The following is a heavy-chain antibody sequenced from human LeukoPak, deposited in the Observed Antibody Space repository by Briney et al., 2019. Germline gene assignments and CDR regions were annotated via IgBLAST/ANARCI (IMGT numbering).Heavy chain of an antibody. J-gene: IGHJ2*01. D-gene: IGHD3-22*01. CDR3: ARDASPKDYYDSSGYYLSYWYFDL. CDR2: ISAYNGNT. V-gene: IGHV1-18*01. Sequence: ASVKVSCKASGYTFTSYGISWVRQAPGQGLEWMGWISAYNGNTNYAQKLQGRVTMTEDTSTDTVYMELSSLRSEDTAVYYCARDASPKDYYDSSGYYLSYWYFDLWGRGTLVTVSS. CDR1: GYTFTSYG.